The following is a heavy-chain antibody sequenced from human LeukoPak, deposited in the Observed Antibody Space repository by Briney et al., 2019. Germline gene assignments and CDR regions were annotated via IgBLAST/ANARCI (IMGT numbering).Heavy chain of an antibody. D-gene: IGHD3-22*01. Sequence: GGSLRLSCAASGFTVSSSYMSWVRQAPGKGLEWVSVIYSGGSTYYADSVKGRFTISRDNSKNTLYLQMNSLRAEDTAVYYCAKDRPRDYYDSSGYYNWFDPWGQGTLVTVSS. CDR1: GFTVSSSY. V-gene: IGHV3-53*01. CDR3: AKDRPRDYYDSSGYYNWFDP. CDR2: IYSGGST. J-gene: IGHJ5*02.